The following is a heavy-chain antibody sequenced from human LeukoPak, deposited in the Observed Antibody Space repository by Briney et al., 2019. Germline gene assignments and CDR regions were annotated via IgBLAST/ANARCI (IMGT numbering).Heavy chain of an antibody. V-gene: IGHV3-48*01. D-gene: IGHD6-19*01. CDR1: GFTFSSYS. J-gene: IGHJ4*02. CDR2: ISSSSSTI. CDR3: AARPSSGWYSY. Sequence: PGGSLRLSCAASGFTFSSYSMNWVRQAPGKGLEWVSYISSSSSTIYYADSVKGRFTISRDNAKNSLYLQMNSLRAEDTAVYYCAARPSSGWYSYWGQGTLVTVSS.